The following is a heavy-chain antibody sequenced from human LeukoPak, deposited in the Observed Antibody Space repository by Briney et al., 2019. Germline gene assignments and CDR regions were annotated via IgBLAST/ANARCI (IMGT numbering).Heavy chain of an antibody. CDR3: VSAAMVRGVISAGLDR. CDR1: GFTFSSYG. V-gene: IGHV3-33*01. CDR2: IWYDGSNK. J-gene: IGHJ4*02. Sequence: GRSLRLSCAASGFTFSSYGMHWVRQAPGKGLEWVAVIWYDGSNKYYADSVKGRFTISRDNSKNTLYLQMNSLRAEDTAVYYCVSAAMVRGVISAGLDRWGQGTLVTVSS. D-gene: IGHD3-10*01.